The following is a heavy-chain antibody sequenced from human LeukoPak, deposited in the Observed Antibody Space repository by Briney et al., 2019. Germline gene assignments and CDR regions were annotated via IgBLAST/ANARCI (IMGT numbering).Heavy chain of an antibody. CDR1: GYTFTSYD. J-gene: IGHJ6*02. CDR2: MNPNSGNT. CDR3: SRGGIAVAGGYYCYGMDV. Sequence: ASVKVSCKASGYTFTSYDINWVRQATGQGLEWMGWMNPNSGNTGYAQKFQGRVTMTRNTSISTAYMELSSLRSEDTAVYYWSRGGIAVAGGYYCYGMDVWGQGTTVTVSS. D-gene: IGHD6-19*01. V-gene: IGHV1-8*01.